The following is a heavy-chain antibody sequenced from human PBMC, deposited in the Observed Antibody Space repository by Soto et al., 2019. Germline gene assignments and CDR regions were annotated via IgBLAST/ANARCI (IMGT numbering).Heavy chain of an antibody. CDR3: ARDSNWSSNS. D-gene: IGHD1-1*01. CDR1: GFTFSGYN. Sequence: EVQLVESGGGLVQPGGSLRLSCAASGFTFSGYNMNWVRQAPGKGLEWVSCIKSDSSGTWYADAVKGRFTMSKDNAKNSLYLQMNSLGDEDTAVYFCARDSNWSSNSWGQGTLVAVSP. J-gene: IGHJ4*02. CDR2: IKSDSSGT. V-gene: IGHV3-48*02.